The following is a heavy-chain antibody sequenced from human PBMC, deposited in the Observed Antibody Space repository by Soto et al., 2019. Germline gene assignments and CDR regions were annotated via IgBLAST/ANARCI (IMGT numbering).Heavy chain of an antibody. V-gene: IGHV4-34*01. CDR2: INHSGST. J-gene: IGHJ4*02. CDR3: ARDIIAAAGHREEDY. D-gene: IGHD6-13*01. Sequence: QVPLQQWGAGLLKPSETLSLTCAVYGGSFSGYYWSWIRQPPGKGLEGIGEINHSGSTNYNPSLTSRVTIAVDTSKIQFSLKLSSVTAADTAVYYCARDIIAAAGHREEDYWGQGTLVTVSS. CDR1: GGSFSGYY.